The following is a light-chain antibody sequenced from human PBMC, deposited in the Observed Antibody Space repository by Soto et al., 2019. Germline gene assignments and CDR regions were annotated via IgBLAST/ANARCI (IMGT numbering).Light chain of an antibody. CDR3: QESNNWPYT. CDR1: QSVTDT. Sequence: EIVMTQSPATLSVSPGERATLSCRASQSVTDTLAWYQQKPGQAPRLLIYGASTRATGIPARFSGSGSGTEFTLTISSLQSEDFALYYCQESNNWPYTFGQGTKLEIK. V-gene: IGKV3-15*01. J-gene: IGKJ2*01. CDR2: GAS.